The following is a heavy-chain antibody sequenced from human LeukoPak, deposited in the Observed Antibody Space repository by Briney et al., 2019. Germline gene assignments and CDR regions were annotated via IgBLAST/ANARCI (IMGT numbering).Heavy chain of an antibody. Sequence: ASVKVSCKASGYTFTGYYMHWVRQAPGQGLEWMGWINPNSGGTNYAQKFQGRVTMTRDTSISTAYMELSRLRSDDTAVYYCARARLEVVITTSDYWGQGTLVTVSS. D-gene: IGHD3-22*01. CDR2: INPNSGGT. J-gene: IGHJ4*02. V-gene: IGHV1-2*02. CDR1: GYTFTGYY. CDR3: ARARLEVVITTSDY.